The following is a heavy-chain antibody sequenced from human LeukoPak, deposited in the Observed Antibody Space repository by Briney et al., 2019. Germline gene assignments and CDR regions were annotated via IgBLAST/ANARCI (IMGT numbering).Heavy chain of an antibody. J-gene: IGHJ3*02. CDR1: GCSITGYH. V-gene: IGHV4-4*08. Sequence: PSETLSLTCTVSGCSITGYHWSWIRQPPGKGLEWIGYIYSSGSTEYKPSLKSRATISADTSKNQFSLKLTSVTAADTAIYYCARRNGFDIWGQGTMVTVSS. CDR3: ARRNGFDI. CDR2: IYSSGST.